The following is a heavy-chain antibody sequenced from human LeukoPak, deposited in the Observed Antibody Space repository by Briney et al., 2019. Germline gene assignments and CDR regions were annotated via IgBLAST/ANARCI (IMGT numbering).Heavy chain of an antibody. CDR3: ARDPGFYGSGTIGAFDM. J-gene: IGHJ3*02. CDR2: IYTSGST. Sequence: SETLSLTCTVSGGSISSGSYYWSWIRQPAGKGLEWIGRIYTSGSTNYNPSLRSRVTISVDTSKNQFSLKLSSVTAADTAVYYCARDPGFYGSGTIGAFDMWGHGTMVTVSS. V-gene: IGHV4-61*02. CDR1: GGSISSGSYY. D-gene: IGHD3-10*01.